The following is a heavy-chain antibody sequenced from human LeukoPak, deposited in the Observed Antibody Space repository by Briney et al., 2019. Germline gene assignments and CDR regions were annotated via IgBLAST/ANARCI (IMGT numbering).Heavy chain of an antibody. CDR1: GGTFSSYA. V-gene: IGHV1-69*05. Sequence: GSSVKVSCKASGGTFSSYAITWVRQAPGQGLEWMGGIIPIFDTPNYAQKFQGRVTVTTDASTSTAYMELSSLRSEDTAMYYCASRASIFGVPQAFDIWGQGTMVTVSS. D-gene: IGHD3-3*01. CDR2: IIPIFDTP. J-gene: IGHJ3*02. CDR3: ASRASIFGVPQAFDI.